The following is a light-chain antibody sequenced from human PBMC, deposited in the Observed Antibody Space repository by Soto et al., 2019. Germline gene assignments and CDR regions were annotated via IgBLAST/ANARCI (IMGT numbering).Light chain of an antibody. V-gene: IGKV3-20*01. J-gene: IGKJ1*01. CDR2: GAS. CDR3: QQYGSSPRT. Sequence: DIGLTHSPGTLALSPGERAALSSRASQSVSSSYLAWYQQKPGQAPRLLIYGASSRATGIPDRFSGSGSGTDFTLTISRLEPEDFAVYYCQQYGSSPRTFGQGTKVDI. CDR1: QSVSSSY.